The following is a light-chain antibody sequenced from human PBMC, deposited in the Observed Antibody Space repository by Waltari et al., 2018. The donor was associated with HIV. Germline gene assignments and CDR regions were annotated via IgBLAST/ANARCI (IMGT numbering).Light chain of an antibody. CDR3: ATWDDSLSGVL. J-gene: IGLJ3*02. CDR2: GDD. Sequence: QSVLTQPPSTSGTPGQTVTISCSGSTSNIGSNFVYWYQQLPGTAPTLLIYGDDQRPSGVPERFSVSKSGTSASLAISGLLSEDEAEYYCATWDDSLSGVLFGGGTKLTVL. CDR1: TSNIGSNF. V-gene: IGLV1-47*01.